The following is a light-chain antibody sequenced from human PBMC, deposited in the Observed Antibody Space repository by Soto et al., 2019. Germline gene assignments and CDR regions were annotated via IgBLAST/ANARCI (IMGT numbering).Light chain of an antibody. V-gene: IGKV3-20*01. J-gene: IGKJ3*01. CDR1: QSVSSN. Sequence: EIVITQSPATLSLSPGEIATLSCRASQSVSSNLAWYQQKPGQAPRLLIYAASRRAIGIPDTFSGSGSGTDFTLTISRLEPEDFAVYYCQQYGTSPFTFGPGTKVDI. CDR3: QQYGTSPFT. CDR2: AAS.